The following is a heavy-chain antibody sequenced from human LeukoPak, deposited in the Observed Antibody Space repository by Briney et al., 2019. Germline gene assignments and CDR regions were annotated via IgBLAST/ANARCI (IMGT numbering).Heavy chain of an antibody. J-gene: IGHJ3*02. CDR3: TRHRAVYAFDI. Sequence: GGSLKLSCAASGFTFSGSAMHWVRQASGKGLEWVGRIRSKANSYATAYAASVKGRFTISRDDSKNTAYLQMNSLKTEDTAVYYCTRHRAVYAFDIWGQGIMVTVSS. D-gene: IGHD6-19*01. V-gene: IGHV3-73*01. CDR1: GFTFSGSA. CDR2: IRSKANSYAT.